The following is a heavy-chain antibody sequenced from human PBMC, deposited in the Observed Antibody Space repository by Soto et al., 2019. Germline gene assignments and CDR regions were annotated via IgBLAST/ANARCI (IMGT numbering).Heavy chain of an antibody. Sequence: PSETLSLTCTVSGGSIRSGGYYWSWVRQNPRKGLEWIGNIYYSGNTYYNPSLKSRLTISVDTSKNQFSLNLSSVTAADTAVYYCARDRLMATAGTARHYFGLDVRGQGTKVTVS. D-gene: IGHD5-18*01. J-gene: IGHJ6*02. CDR1: GGSIRSGGYY. CDR3: ARDRLMATAGTARHYFGLDV. V-gene: IGHV4-31*03. CDR2: IYYSGNT.